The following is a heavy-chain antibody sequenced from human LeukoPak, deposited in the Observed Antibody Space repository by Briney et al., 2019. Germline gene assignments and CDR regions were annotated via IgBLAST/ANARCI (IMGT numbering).Heavy chain of an antibody. D-gene: IGHD6-13*01. Sequence: SETLSLTCTGAGGSISSYCWSWIRHPPGKGLEWIGYIYYSGSTNYNPSLKSRVTISVDRSKNQFSLKLSSVNAADTAVYYCAREGDGSSWSDYYGMDVWGQGTTVTVSS. V-gene: IGHV4-59*12. J-gene: IGHJ6*02. CDR3: AREGDGSSWSDYYGMDV. CDR2: IYYSGST. CDR1: GGSISSYC.